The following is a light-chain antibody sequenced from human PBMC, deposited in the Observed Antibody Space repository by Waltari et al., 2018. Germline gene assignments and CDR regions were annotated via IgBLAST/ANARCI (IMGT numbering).Light chain of an antibody. CDR1: NSNNGSHT. V-gene: IGLV1-44*01. J-gene: IGLJ3*02. Sequence: QSVLTQPPSASGTPGHRVTMSCSGTNSNNGSHTVNWYHQVPGTAPKLLMYNNDQRPSGVPDRFSGSKSATSASLAISGLQSEDEADYFCEAWDDTLNGPVFGGGTKLTVL. CDR3: EAWDDTLNGPV. CDR2: NND.